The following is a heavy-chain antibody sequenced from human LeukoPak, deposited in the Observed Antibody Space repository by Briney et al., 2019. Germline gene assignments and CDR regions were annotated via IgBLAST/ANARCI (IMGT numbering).Heavy chain of an antibody. D-gene: IGHD3-16*01. CDR3: AREFEATGFWALDY. Sequence: PGGSLRLSCTVSGFTFNNYWVHWVRQAPGKGLVWVSRMNYDGRVITYADSVKGRFTISRDNDKNTLYLQMNSLSAEDTAVYYCAREFEATGFWALDYWGQGTLVTASS. CDR2: MNYDGRVI. V-gene: IGHV3-74*01. J-gene: IGHJ4*02. CDR1: GFTFNNYW.